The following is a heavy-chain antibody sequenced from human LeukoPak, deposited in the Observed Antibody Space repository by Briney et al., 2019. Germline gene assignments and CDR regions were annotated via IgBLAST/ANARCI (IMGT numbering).Heavy chain of an antibody. V-gene: IGHV1-69*13. J-gene: IGHJ5*02. CDR1: GGTFSSYA. CDR3: ARDKDSGYDFFGPPMT. CDR2: IIPIFGTA. D-gene: IGHD5-12*01. Sequence: ASVKVSCKASGGTFSSYAISWVRQAPGQGLEWMGGIIPIFGTANYAQKFQGRVTITADESTSTAYMELSSLRSEDTAVYYCARDKDSGYDFFGPPMTWGQGTLVTVSS.